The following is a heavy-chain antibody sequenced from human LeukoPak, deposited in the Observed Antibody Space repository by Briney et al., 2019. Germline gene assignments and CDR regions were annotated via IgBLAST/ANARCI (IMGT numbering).Heavy chain of an antibody. CDR3: ARAGDWNDLVY. V-gene: IGHV4-59*01. CDR1: GGSISPYY. J-gene: IGHJ4*02. Sequence: PSETLSLTCTVSGGSISPYYWSWIRQTPGKGLEWIGYILYSGTTTNYNPSLKSRVTISVDTSKNQFSLKLSSVTAADTAVYYCARAGDWNDLVYWGQGTLVTVSS. D-gene: IGHD1-1*01. CDR2: ILYSGTTT.